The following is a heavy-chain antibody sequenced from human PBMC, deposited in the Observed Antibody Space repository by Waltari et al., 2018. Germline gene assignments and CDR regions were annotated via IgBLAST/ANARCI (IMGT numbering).Heavy chain of an antibody. Sequence: QVQLQSSGPGLVKPSGTLSLTCTVSGDSISNNFFWSWVRQSPGKGLGWIGQVQQSGRSNYNPSLSSCVTASMDTSKSQCSQRVTYVTAADTASYDCASDRGRGLYLDSWGQGTLVTVSP. V-gene: IGHV4-4*02. D-gene: IGHD2-15*01. CDR2: VQQSGRS. CDR1: GDSISNNFF. J-gene: IGHJ4*02. CDR3: ASDRGRGLYLDS.